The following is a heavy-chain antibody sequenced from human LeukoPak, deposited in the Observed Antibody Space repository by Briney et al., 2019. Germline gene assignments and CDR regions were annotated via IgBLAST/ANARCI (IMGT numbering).Heavy chain of an antibody. CDR1: GSTFTSYW. Sequence: RGASLQISCKCSGSTFTSYWIGWVRQLPGKGLEWMGSVHPGDSDIRYSPSFQGQVTISADKSTSTAYLQWSSLRASDTAMYYCARWAGYSISWHYFNYWGQGTLVTVSS. V-gene: IGHV5-51*01. J-gene: IGHJ4*02. D-gene: IGHD6-13*01. CDR2: VHPGDSDI. CDR3: ARWAGYSISWHYFNY.